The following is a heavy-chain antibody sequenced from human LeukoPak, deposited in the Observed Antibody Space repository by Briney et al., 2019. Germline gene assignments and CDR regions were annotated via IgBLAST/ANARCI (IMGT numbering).Heavy chain of an antibody. J-gene: IGHJ4*02. D-gene: IGHD2/OR15-2a*01. CDR2: INSDGSWT. CDR3: VSFYETY. Sequence: GGSLRLSCAASGNYRMHWVRQVPGKGLVWVSHINSDGSWTSYADSVKGRFTISKDNAKNTVYLQMNSLRAEDTAVYYCVSFYETYWGRGTLVTVSS. V-gene: IGHV3-74*01. CDR1: GNYR.